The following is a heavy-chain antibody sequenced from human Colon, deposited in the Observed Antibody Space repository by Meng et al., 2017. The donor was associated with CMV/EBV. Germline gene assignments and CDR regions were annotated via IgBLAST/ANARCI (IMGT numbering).Heavy chain of an antibody. Sequence: GESLKISCKGSGYTFSNYWIGWVRQMPGKGLEWMGMIYPGDSDSRYRPSFEGQVTFSADVSISTAYLQWSSLMASDTAMYYCARLKLRGSGSHPFDPWGQGTLVTVSS. J-gene: IGHJ5*02. CDR3: ARLKLRGSGSHPFDP. CDR1: GYTFSNYW. CDR2: IYPGDSDS. D-gene: IGHD3-22*01. V-gene: IGHV5-51*01.